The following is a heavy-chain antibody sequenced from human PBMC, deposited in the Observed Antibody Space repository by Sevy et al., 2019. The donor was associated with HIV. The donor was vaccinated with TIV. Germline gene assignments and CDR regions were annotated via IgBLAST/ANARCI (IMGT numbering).Heavy chain of an antibody. J-gene: IGHJ3*02. CDR1: GYTFTSYG. Sequence: ASVKVSCKASGYTFTSYGMSWVRQAPGQGLEWMGWISASNGNTNYAQKLQGRVTMTTDTSTSTAYMELRSLRSDDTAVYYCARVFLYDSSGYDAFDIWGQGTMVTVSS. CDR3: ARVFLYDSSGYDAFDI. D-gene: IGHD3-22*01. V-gene: IGHV1-18*01. CDR2: ISASNGNT.